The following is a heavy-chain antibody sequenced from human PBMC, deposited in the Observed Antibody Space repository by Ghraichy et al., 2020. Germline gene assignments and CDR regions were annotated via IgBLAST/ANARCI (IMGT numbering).Heavy chain of an antibody. CDR2: IKHDGNAK. Sequence: LSLTCAASGFTFSNYWMTWVRQAPGKGLEWVANIKHDGNAKYYVDSGRGRFTISRDNAKNSLYLEMNILRAEDTAVYYCARDLFYSGRSGYYASDYWGQGPLV. D-gene: IGHD3-22*01. J-gene: IGHJ4*02. CDR1: GFTFSNYW. V-gene: IGHV3-7*01. CDR3: ARDLFYSGRSGYYASDY.